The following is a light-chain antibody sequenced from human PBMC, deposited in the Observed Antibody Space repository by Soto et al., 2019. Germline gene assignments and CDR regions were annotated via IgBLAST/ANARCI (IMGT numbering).Light chain of an antibody. CDR2: EGI. CDR3: CSYVGATTYA. J-gene: IGLJ1*01. V-gene: IGLV2-23*01. Sequence: QSALTQPASVSGSPGQSITISCTGTSSTVGGFNVVSWYQQHPGKAPKVIIYEGIKRPSGVSNRFSGPNSGSTASLTISGLQAEDEADYYCCSYVGATTYAFGTGTKVTVL. CDR1: SSTVGGFNV.